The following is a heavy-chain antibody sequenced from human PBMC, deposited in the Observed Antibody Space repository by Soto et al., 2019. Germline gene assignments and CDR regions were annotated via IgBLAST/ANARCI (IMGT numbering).Heavy chain of an antibody. D-gene: IGHD6-25*01. CDR1: GYSFTSYW. CDR3: ARQPAATTYYYYGMDV. Sequence: GESLKISCKGSGYSFTSYWIGWVRQMPGKGLEWMGIIYPGDSDTRYGPSFQGQVTISADKSISTAYLQWSSLKASDTAMYYCARQPAATTYYYYGMDVWGQGTTVTVSS. J-gene: IGHJ6*02. V-gene: IGHV5-51*01. CDR2: IYPGDSDT.